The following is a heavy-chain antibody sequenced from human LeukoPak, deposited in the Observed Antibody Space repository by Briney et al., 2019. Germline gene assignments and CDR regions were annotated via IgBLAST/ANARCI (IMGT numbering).Heavy chain of an antibody. D-gene: IGHD3-10*01. Sequence: ASVKVSCKASGYTFTSYGISWVRQAPGQGLEWMGWINPNSGGTNYAQKFQGRVTMTRDTSISTAYMELSRLRSDDTAVYYCAGLWYPDDYWGQGTLVTVSS. CDR1: GYTFTSYG. CDR2: INPNSGGT. CDR3: AGLWYPDDY. J-gene: IGHJ4*02. V-gene: IGHV1-2*02.